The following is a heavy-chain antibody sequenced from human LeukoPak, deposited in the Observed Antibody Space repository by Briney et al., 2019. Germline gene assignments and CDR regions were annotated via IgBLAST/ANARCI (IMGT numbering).Heavy chain of an antibody. V-gene: IGHV4-4*09. CDR1: GGSISSYY. CDR3: ARLRGNYFPDY. D-gene: IGHD4-11*01. J-gene: IGHJ4*01. Sequence: PSETLSLTCTVSGGSISSYYWSWIRQPPGKGLEWIGNIYTSGSTNYNPSLKSRVTISVDTSKNQFSLKLSSVTAADTAVYYCARLRGNYFPDYWGHGTLVTVSS. CDR2: IYTSGST.